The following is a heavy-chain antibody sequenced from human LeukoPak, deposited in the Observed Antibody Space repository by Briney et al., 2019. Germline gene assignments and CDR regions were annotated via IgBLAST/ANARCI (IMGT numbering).Heavy chain of an antibody. D-gene: IGHD2-2*01. CDR1: GYTLTELF. Sequence: ASVKVSCKVSGYTLTELFMHWVRQAPGQGLEWMGWINPNSGGTNYAQKFQGRVTMTRETSISTAYMELSRLRSDDKAVYYCARDRTKYCRSTSCPLDYWGQGTLVTVPS. CDR3: ARDRTKYCRSTSCPLDY. CDR2: INPNSGGT. J-gene: IGHJ4*02. V-gene: IGHV1-2*02.